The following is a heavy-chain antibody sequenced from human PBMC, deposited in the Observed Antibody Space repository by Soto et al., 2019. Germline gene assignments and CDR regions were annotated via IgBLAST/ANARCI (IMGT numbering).Heavy chain of an antibody. Sequence: SETLSLTCAVYGGSFSGYYWSWIRQPPGKGLEWFGEINHSGSTNYNPSLKSRVTISVDTSKNQFSLKLSSVTAADTAVYYCARGAASSNHYSSGWYGAYYYYGMDVWGQGTTVT. CDR2: INHSGST. D-gene: IGHD6-19*01. V-gene: IGHV4-34*01. CDR1: GGSFSGYY. J-gene: IGHJ6*02. CDR3: ARGAASSNHYSSGWYGAYYYYGMDV.